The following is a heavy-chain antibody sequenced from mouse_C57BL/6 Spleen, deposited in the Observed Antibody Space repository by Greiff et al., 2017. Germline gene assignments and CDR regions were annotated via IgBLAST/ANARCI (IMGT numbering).Heavy chain of an antibody. CDR3: ARRYYGSGGYCGY. V-gene: IGHV1-50*01. CDR1: GYTFTSYW. D-gene: IGHD1-1*01. CDR2: IDPSDSYT. J-gene: IGHJ2*01. Sequence: QVQLQQSGAELVKPGASVKLSCKASGYTFTSYWMQWVKQRPGQGLEWIGEIDPSDSYTNYNQKFKGKATLTVDTSSSTAYMQLSSLTSEDTAVYYCARRYYGSGGYCGYWGQGTTLTVSS.